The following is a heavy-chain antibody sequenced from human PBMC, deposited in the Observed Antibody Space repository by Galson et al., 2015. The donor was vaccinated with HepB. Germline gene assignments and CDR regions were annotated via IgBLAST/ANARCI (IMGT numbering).Heavy chain of an antibody. Sequence: SLRLSCAVSGFTFGSYTMNWVRQAPGKGLEWISYISTTSDNKFSADSVKGRFIISRDNSKNLLYLQMNSLRAEDTAGYYCTRISLSGSYWYFDYWGQGSLVTVSS. CDR3: TRISLSGSYWYFDY. CDR1: GFTFGSYT. J-gene: IGHJ4*02. V-gene: IGHV3-48*01. CDR2: ISTTSDNK. D-gene: IGHD1-26*01.